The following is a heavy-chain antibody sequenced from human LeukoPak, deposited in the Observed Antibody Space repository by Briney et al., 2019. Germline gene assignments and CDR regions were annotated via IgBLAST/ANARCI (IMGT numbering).Heavy chain of an antibody. J-gene: IGHJ3*02. V-gene: IGHV6-1*01. Sequence: SQTLSLTCAISGDSVSSNSAAWSWIRQSPSRGLEWLGRTYYKSKWYFDYVLSVKSRITINPDTSKNQFSLHLNSVTPEDTAIYYCAGGTGDSDAFDIWGQGTVVTVSS. CDR1: GDSVSSNSAA. D-gene: IGHD7-27*01. CDR3: AGGTGDSDAFDI. CDR2: TYYKSKWYF.